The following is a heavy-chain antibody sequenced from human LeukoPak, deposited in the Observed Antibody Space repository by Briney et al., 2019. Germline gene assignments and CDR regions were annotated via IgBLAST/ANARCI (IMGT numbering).Heavy chain of an antibody. CDR2: ISWNSGSI. Sequence: GGSLRLSCAASGFTFDDYAMHWVRQAPGKGLEWVSGISWNSGSIGYADSVKGRFTISRDNAKNSLYLQMNSLRAEDTAVYYCARDRVYSSSYTWEPTDYWGQGTLVTVSS. V-gene: IGHV3-9*01. D-gene: IGHD6-6*01. CDR1: GFTFDDYA. CDR3: ARDRVYSSSYTWEPTDY. J-gene: IGHJ4*02.